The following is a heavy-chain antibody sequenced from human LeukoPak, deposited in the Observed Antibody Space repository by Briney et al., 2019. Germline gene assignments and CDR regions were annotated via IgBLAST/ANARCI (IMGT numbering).Heavy chain of an antibody. CDR1: GFTISGYS. D-gene: IGHD6-19*01. CDR2: ITGAGNFI. J-gene: IGHJ4*02. V-gene: IGHV3-21*01. CDR3: AKESSGGWYFDY. Sequence: GGSLRLSCAASGFTISGYSMNWVRQAPGKGLEWVSSITGAGNFINYADSVRGRFSISRDNPMKSLYLQMNNLRADDSAVYYCAKESSGGWYFDYWGQGTLVTVSS.